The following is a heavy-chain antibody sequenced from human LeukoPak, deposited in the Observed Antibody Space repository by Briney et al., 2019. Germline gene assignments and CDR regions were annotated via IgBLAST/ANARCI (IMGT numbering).Heavy chain of an antibody. J-gene: IGHJ4*02. CDR2: INPNSGGT. CDR3: ARVSRGCGGDCYKY. D-gene: IGHD2-21*02. Sequence: VASVKDSCKASGYTFTGYYMHWVRQAPGQGLEWMGWINPNSGGTNYAQKFQGWVTMTRDTSVSTAYMELSRLRSDDTAVYYCARVSRGCGGDCYKYWGQGTLVTVSS. V-gene: IGHV1-2*04. CDR1: GYTFTGYY.